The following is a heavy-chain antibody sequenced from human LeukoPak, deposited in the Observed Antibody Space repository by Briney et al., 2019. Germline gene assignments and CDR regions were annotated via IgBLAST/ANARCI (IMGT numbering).Heavy chain of an antibody. Sequence: SETLSLTCAVYGGSFSGYYWSWIRQPPGKGLEWIGEINHSGSTNYNPSLKSRVTMLLDTSKNHISLKLTSVTAADTAIYFCARASETAMVTLWGQGTLVTVSS. CDR3: ARASETAMVTL. V-gene: IGHV4-34*01. CDR2: INHSGST. J-gene: IGHJ4*02. CDR1: GGSFSGYY. D-gene: IGHD5-18*01.